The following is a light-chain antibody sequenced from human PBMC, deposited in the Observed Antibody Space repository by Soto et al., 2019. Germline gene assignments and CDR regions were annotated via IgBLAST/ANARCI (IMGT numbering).Light chain of an antibody. CDR1: SSNIGAGYD. J-gene: IGLJ3*02. CDR2: GTS. V-gene: IGLV1-40*01. Sequence: QSVLTQPPSVSGAPGQGVTISCTGSSSNIGAGYDVHWYQQVPGTAPKLLIFGTSNRPSGVPDRFSGSKSGTSASLAITGLQAEDEADDSCPPSAGRLGGSEVFGGGAKVTVL. CDR3: PPSAGRLGGSEV.